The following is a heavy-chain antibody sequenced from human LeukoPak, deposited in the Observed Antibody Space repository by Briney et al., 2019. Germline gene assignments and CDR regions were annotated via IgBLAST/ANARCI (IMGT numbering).Heavy chain of an antibody. J-gene: IGHJ4*02. D-gene: IGHD3-10*01. CDR3: ASSPFGYYGSGSYPY. CDR1: GGSISSSSYY. Sequence: PSETLSLTCTVSGGSISSSSYYWGWIRQPPGKGLEWIGSIYYSGSTYYNPSLKSRVTISVDTSKNQFSLKLSSVTAADTAVYYCASSPFGYYGSGSYPYWGQGTLVTVSS. CDR2: IYYSGST. V-gene: IGHV4-39*01.